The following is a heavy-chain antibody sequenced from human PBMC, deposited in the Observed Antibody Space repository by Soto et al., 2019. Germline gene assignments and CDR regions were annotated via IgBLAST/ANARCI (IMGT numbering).Heavy chain of an antibody. CDR3: ATYHQFDY. Sequence: GGSLRLSCAASGFTSSRSWMSWVRQAPGKGLEWVATMNEDGSEKYYVGSVKGRFTISRDNAKNLLYLEMNSLRAEDTAIYYCATYHQFDYWGQGNLVTVSS. CDR1: GFTSSRSW. J-gene: IGHJ4*02. V-gene: IGHV3-7*03. D-gene: IGHD3-16*01. CDR2: MNEDGSEK.